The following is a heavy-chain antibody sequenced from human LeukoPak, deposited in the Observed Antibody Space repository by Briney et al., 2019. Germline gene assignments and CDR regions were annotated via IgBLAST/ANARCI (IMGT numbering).Heavy chain of an antibody. D-gene: IGHD1-1*01. CDR1: GFTFSNAW. CDR3: TTDRFAVQKGGY. V-gene: IGHV3-15*01. J-gene: IGHJ4*02. Sequence: GGSLRLSCAASGFTFSNAWMSWLRQAPGKGLEWVGHIKSKTDGGTTDYAAPVKGRFTIARDDSKNTLYLQMNSLKTEGTAVYYCTTDRFAVQKGGYWGQGTLVTVSS. CDR2: IKSKTDGGTT.